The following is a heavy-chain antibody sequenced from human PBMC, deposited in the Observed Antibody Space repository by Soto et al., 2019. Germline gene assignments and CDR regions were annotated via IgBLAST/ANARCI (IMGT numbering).Heavy chain of an antibody. D-gene: IGHD5-12*01. J-gene: IGHJ6*02. CDR2: ISAYNGNT. CDR1: GYTFTSYG. Sequence: ASVKVSCKASGYTFTSYGISWLRQAPGQGLEWMGWISAYNGNTNYAQKLQGRVTMTTDTSTSTAYMELRSLRSDDTAVYYCASGGYSGYDTASYGVDVWGQGTTVTVSS. CDR3: ASGGYSGYDTASYGVDV. V-gene: IGHV1-18*04.